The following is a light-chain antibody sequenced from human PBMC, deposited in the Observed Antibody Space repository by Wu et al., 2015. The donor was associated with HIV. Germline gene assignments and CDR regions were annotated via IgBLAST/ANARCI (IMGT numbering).Light chain of an antibody. V-gene: IGKV3-15*01. J-gene: IGKJ2*01. CDR2: GAS. CDR1: QSISSN. CDR3: QQYNNWPPYT. Sequence: EIVMTQSPATLSVSPGDRATLSCRASQSISSNLAWYQQKPGQASRLLIYGASTRATAIPARFSGSGSGTEFTLTISNMQSEDSAIYYCQQYNNWPPYTFGQGTKLEIK.